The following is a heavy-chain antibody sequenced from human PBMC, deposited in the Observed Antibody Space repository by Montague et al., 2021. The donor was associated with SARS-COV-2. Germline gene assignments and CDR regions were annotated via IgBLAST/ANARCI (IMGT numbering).Heavy chain of an antibody. V-gene: IGHV6-1*01. CDR1: GDSVSSNSAA. Sequence: CAISGDSVSSNSAAWNWIRQSPSRGLEWLGRTYYRSKWYNDYAVXVKSRITINPDTSKNQFSLQLNSVTPADTAVYYCARLGEGVVPAPILGIGPFYSYFYMDVWGKGATVTVSS. CDR2: TYYRSKWYN. CDR3: ARLGEGVVPAPILGIGPFYSYFYMDV. D-gene: IGHD2-2*02. J-gene: IGHJ6*03.